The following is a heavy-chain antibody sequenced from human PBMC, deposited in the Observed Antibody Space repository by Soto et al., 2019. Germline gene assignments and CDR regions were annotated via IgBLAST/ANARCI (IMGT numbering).Heavy chain of an antibody. V-gene: IGHV1-8*01. D-gene: IGHD6-13*01. CDR3: ARGFIIAAAALGY. CDR1: GYTFTSYD. Sequence: ASVKVSCKASGYTFTSYDINWVRQATGQGLEWMGGRNPNSGNTGYAQKFQGRVTMTRNTSISTAYMELSSLRSEDTAVYYCARGFIIAAAALGYWGQGTLVTVSS. J-gene: IGHJ4*02. CDR2: RNPNSGNT.